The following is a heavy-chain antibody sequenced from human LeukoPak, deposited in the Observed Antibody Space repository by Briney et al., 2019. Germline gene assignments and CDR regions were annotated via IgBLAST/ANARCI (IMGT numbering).Heavy chain of an antibody. J-gene: IGHJ4*02. CDR3: ARGRRGSSSFDY. CDR2: AADSGST. CDR1: GDSMSDYF. V-gene: IGHV4-59*12. Sequence: SETLSLTCTVSGDSMSDYFWTWIRQPPGKGLEWIGYAADSGSTNYNPSLKSRVTMSVDTSKNQFSLKLSSVTAADTAVYYCARGRRGSSSFDYWGQGTLVTVSS. D-gene: IGHD6-13*01.